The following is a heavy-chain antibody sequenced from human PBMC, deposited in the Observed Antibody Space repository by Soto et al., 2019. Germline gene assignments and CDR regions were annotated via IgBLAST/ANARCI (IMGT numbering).Heavy chain of an antibody. D-gene: IGHD6-13*01. CDR3: ARRVLIAAAGIEWFDP. J-gene: IGHJ5*02. Sequence: PSETLSLTCTVSGGSISSGGYYWSWIRQHPGKGLEWIGYIYYSGSTYYNPSLKSRVTISVDTSKNQFSLKLSSVTAADTAVYYCARRVLIAAAGIEWFDPWGQGTLVTVSS. CDR2: IYYSGST. CDR1: GGSISSGGYY. V-gene: IGHV4-31*03.